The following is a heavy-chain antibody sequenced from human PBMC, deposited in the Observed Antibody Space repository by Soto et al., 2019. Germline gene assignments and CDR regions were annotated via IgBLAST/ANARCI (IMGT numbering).Heavy chain of an antibody. CDR3: ARRTNGYFGY. CDR2: ILSDYNT. Sequence: EVQLLESGGGLAQPGGSLTLSCAASGFTFRDYTMTWVRQAPGQVLECISVILSDYNTFYAGSVRGRFTISRDNSKNTIYLEMNSLRAEDTAVYYCARRTNGYFGYWGQGALVTVSS. J-gene: IGHJ4*02. D-gene: IGHD2-8*01. CDR1: GFTFRDYT. V-gene: IGHV3-23*03.